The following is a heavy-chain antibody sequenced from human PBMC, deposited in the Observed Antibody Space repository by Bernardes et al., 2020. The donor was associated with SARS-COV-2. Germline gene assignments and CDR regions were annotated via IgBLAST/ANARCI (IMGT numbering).Heavy chain of an antibody. D-gene: IGHD3-22*01. V-gene: IGHV4-39*01. Sequence: ETLSLTCIVSGDSIRSSTYYWGWIRQPPGKGLEWIGSFYYSGSTYYNPSLKSRVTISVDNSENRFSLRLSSVTAADTAMYYCARLLSSGYYRDYWGQGTLVTVSS. CDR3: ARLLSSGYYRDY. CDR2: FYYSGST. J-gene: IGHJ4*02. CDR1: GDSIRSSTYY.